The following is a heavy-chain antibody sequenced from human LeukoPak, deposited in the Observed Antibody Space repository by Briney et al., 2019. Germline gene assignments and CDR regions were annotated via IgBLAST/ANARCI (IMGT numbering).Heavy chain of an antibody. CDR1: GGSISSYY. J-gene: IGHJ6*03. V-gene: IGHV4-59*01. D-gene: IGHD2-2*02. Sequence: SETLSLTCTVSGGSISSYYWSWIRQPPGKGLEWIGYIYYSGSTNYNPSLKSRVTISVDTSKNQFSLKLSSVTAADTAVYYCARAKVHCSSTSCYTAYYYYYYMDVWGKGTTVTISS. CDR2: IYYSGST. CDR3: ARAKVHCSSTSCYTAYYYYYYMDV.